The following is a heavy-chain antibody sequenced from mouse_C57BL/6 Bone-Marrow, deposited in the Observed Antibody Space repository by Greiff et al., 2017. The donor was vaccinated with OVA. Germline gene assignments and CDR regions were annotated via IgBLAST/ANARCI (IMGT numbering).Heavy chain of an antibody. J-gene: IGHJ4*01. CDR2: IYPGSGNT. Sequence: VQRVESGAELVRPGASVKLSCKASGYTFTDYYINWVKQRPGQGLEWIARIYPGSGNTYYNEKFKGKATLTAEKSSSTAYMQLSSLTSEDSAVYFCARPTSYDYDAMDYWGQGTSVTVSS. V-gene: IGHV1-76*01. CDR3: ARPTSYDYDAMDY. CDR1: GYTFTDYY.